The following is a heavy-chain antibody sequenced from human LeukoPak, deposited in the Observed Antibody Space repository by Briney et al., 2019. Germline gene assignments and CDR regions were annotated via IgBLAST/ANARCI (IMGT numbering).Heavy chain of an antibody. D-gene: IGHD6-13*01. Sequence: GASVKVSCKASGYTFTSYDINWVRQAPGQGLEWMGWMNPNSGNTDYAQKFQGRVTMTRNTSISTAYMELSSLRSEDTAVYYCARVPRGSSWSRDAFDIWGQGTMVTVSS. V-gene: IGHV1-8*01. CDR1: GYTFTSYD. J-gene: IGHJ3*02. CDR2: MNPNSGNT. CDR3: ARVPRGSSWSRDAFDI.